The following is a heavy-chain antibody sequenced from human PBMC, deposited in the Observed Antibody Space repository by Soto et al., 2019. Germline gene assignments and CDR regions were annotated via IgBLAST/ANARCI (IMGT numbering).Heavy chain of an antibody. CDR2: IHDNGDT. D-gene: IGHD1-26*01. Sequence: GGSLRLSCAASGFIVSSSYMSWVRQPPGKGLECVSVIHDNGDTYHADSVKGRFTISRDNAKNTLNLQMNSLRAEDTAVYYRVRGGRVNAGVFDYWGQGTQVTVSS. CDR3: VRGGRVNAGVFDY. V-gene: IGHV3-66*01. CDR1: GFIVSSSY. J-gene: IGHJ4*02.